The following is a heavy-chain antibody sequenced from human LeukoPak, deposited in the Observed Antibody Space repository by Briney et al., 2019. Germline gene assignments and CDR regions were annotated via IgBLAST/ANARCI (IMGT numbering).Heavy chain of an antibody. D-gene: IGHD6-19*01. Sequence: ASVKVSCKASGYTFTSYDINWVRQATGQGLEWMGWMIPNSGNTGYAQKFQGRVTMTRNTSISTAYMELSSLRSEDTAVYYCARGYSSGWTAYRTGMDVWGQGTTVTVSS. CDR3: ARGYSSGWTAYRTGMDV. J-gene: IGHJ6*02. CDR2: MIPNSGNT. CDR1: GYTFTSYD. V-gene: IGHV1-8*01.